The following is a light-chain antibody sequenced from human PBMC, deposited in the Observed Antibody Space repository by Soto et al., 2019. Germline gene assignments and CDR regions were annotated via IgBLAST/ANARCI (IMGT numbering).Light chain of an antibody. CDR1: SDDFETYNL. Sequence: QSVLTQPASVSGSPGQSITISCTGTSDDFETYNLVSWYQQHPGTAPKLIIYEVRNRPSGISSRFSGSRSGNTASLTISGLQSEDEGDYYCSAYTARSTLVFGGGTKVTVL. V-gene: IGLV2-14*02. J-gene: IGLJ3*02. CDR3: SAYTARSTLV. CDR2: EVR.